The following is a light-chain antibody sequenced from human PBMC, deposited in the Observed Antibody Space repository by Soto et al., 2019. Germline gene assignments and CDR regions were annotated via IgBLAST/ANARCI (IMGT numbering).Light chain of an antibody. CDR3: SSYAGSLYV. Sequence: QSALTQPPSASGSPGQSVTISCTGTSSDVGDYNYVSWYQQHPGKAPKLMIYEVSKRPSGLPDRFSGSKSGNTASLTVSGLQAEDEADYYCSSYAGSLYVFGTGTKLTVL. V-gene: IGLV2-8*01. CDR1: SSDVGDYNY. CDR2: EVS. J-gene: IGLJ1*01.